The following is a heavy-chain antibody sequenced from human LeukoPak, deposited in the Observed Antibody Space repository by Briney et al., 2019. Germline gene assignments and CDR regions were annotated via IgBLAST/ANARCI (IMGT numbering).Heavy chain of an antibody. CDR2: ISSEGRNK. J-gene: IGHJ4*02. CDR3: ARAVPPRDSSDYVGYPYDY. V-gene: IGHV3-30*04. D-gene: IGHD5-12*01. CDR1: GFTFSSYS. Sequence: PGGSLRLSCAASGFTFSSYSMHWVRQAPGKGLEWVALISSEGRNKYYAGSVKGRFTISRDNSKNTLYLHVNSQRVEDTAVYCSARAVPPRDSSDYVGYPYDYWGEGEPVTASS.